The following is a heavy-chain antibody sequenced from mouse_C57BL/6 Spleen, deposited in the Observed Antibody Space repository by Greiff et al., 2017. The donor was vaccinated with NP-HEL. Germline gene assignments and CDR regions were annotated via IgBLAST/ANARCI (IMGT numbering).Heavy chain of an antibody. D-gene: IGHD1-1*01. CDR2: IDPSDSET. V-gene: IGHV1-52*01. CDR1: GYTFTSYW. CDR3: ARQSTVVDYYFDY. Sequence: VQLQQSGAELVRPGSSVKLSCKASGYTFTSYWMHWVKQRPIQGLEWIGNIDPSDSETHYNQKFKDKATLTVDKSSSTAYMQLSSLTSEDSAVYYCARQSTVVDYYFDYWGQGTTLTVSS. J-gene: IGHJ2*01.